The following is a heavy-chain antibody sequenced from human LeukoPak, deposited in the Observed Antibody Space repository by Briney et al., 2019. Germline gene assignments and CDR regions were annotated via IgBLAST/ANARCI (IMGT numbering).Heavy chain of an antibody. CDR2: INTNTGNP. J-gene: IGHJ3*02. CDR1: GYTFTSYA. CDR3: ARGELAYYDSSGYWLFDAFDI. D-gene: IGHD3-22*01. Sequence: ASVKVSCKASGYTFTSYAMNWVRQAPGQGLEWMGWINTNTGNPTYAQGFPGRFVFSLDTSVSTAYLQNRSLKAEDTAVYYCARGELAYYDSSGYWLFDAFDIWGQGTMVTVSS. V-gene: IGHV7-4-1*02.